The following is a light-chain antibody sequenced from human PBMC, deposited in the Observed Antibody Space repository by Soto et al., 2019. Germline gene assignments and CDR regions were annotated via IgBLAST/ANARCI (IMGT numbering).Light chain of an antibody. J-gene: IGLJ3*02. CDR1: KLGDKY. CDR3: QAWDSSTVV. CDR2: QDI. Sequence: SYELIQPPSVSVSPGQTATITCSGDKLGDKYACWYQQKPGQSPVMVIYQDIKRPSGIPERFSGSNSGNTATLTISGTQATDEADYFCQAWDSSTVVFGGGTKVTVL. V-gene: IGLV3-1*01.